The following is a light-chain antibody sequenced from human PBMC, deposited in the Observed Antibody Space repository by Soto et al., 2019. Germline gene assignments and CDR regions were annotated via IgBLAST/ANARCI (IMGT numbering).Light chain of an antibody. Sequence: EIVLTQSPGTLSLSPGERATLSCRASQSVTNSYLAWYQQQPGQAPRLLIYGASRRATGIADRFSGSGSGTDFTLTISRLEPEDFAVYYCQQYGTSPPITFGQGTRLEIK. V-gene: IGKV3-20*01. CDR1: QSVTNSY. CDR3: QQYGTSPPIT. J-gene: IGKJ5*01. CDR2: GAS.